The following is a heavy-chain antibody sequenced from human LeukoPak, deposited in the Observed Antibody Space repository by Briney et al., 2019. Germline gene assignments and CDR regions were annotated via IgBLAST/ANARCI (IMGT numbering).Heavy chain of an antibody. Sequence: SVTLSLTCAVSGYSISSGYYWGWIRQPPGKGLEWIGSIYHSGSTYYNPSLKSRVTISVDTSKNQFSLKLSSVTAADTAVYYCARAEWLPNKMFDYWGQGTLVTVSS. CDR2: IYHSGST. CDR1: GYSISSGYY. CDR3: ARAEWLPNKMFDY. D-gene: IGHD5-12*01. V-gene: IGHV4-38-2*01. J-gene: IGHJ4*02.